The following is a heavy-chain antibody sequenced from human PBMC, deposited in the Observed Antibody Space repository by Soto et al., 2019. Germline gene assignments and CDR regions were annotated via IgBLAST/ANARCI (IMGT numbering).Heavy chain of an antibody. CDR1: GFTFSNYA. D-gene: IGHD3-10*01. CDR2: ISGGGGST. CDR3: AKNNLFGSGTTDN. Sequence: EVQVLDSGGDLVQSGGSLRLSCAASGFTFSNYAMSWVRQAPGMGLEWVSSISGGGGSTYYADSVKGLFTISRDNSMNTLYLQMNSLRAADTAVYYCAKNNLFGSGTTDNCGQGTLVNVSA. J-gene: IGHJ4*02. V-gene: IGHV3-23*01.